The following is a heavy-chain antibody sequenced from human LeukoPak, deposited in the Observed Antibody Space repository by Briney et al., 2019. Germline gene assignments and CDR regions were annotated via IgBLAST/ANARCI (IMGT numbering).Heavy chain of an antibody. D-gene: IGHD3-22*01. J-gene: IGHJ4*02. CDR2: ISDSGDRT. CDR3: AKGLGTSGYHDY. Sequence: GGSLRLSCAASGFPFSNYAMTWVRQAPGKGLERVSGISDSGDRTYYADSVKGRFTISRDKSKNMLYLQMNSLRVEDTALYYCAKGLGTSGYHDYWGQGTLVTVSS. V-gene: IGHV3-23*01. CDR1: GFPFSNYA.